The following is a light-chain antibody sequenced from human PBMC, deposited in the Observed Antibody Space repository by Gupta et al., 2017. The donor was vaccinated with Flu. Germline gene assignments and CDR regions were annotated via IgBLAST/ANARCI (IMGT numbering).Light chain of an antibody. CDR3: IQPAQHSRLT. V-gene: IGKV2D-29*01. J-gene: IGKJ4*01. CDR2: EVS. CDR1: LSLLHSDGKNY. Sequence: CKTSLSLLHSDGKNYLNCYLQKPGQPPQLLIYEVSNRFSGVPDRFSGSGAATDFTLKISRVEAEDVGAYYCIQPAQHSRLTFGGGTKVEIK.